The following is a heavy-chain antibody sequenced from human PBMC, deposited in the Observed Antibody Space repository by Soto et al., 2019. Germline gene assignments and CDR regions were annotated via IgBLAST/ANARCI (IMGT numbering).Heavy chain of an antibody. Sequence: QLQLQESGSGLVKPSQTLSLTCAVSGGSISSGGYSWGWIRQPPGKGLEWIGYIYHSGSTYYNPSLKSRVTISVDGSKNQFSLKLSSVTAADTAVYYCARTVYYSDSSGYYAAKFDSWGQGTLVTVSS. J-gene: IGHJ4*02. D-gene: IGHD3-22*01. CDR1: GGSISSGGYS. CDR2: IYHSGST. CDR3: ARTVYYSDSSGYYAAKFDS. V-gene: IGHV4-30-2*01.